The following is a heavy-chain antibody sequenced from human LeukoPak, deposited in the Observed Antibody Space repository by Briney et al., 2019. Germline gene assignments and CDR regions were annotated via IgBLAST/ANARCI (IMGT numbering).Heavy chain of an antibody. CDR1: GFTFSGFW. D-gene: IGHD6-13*01. J-gene: IGHJ4*02. CDR2: INSDGSEG. Sequence: PGGSLRLSCAVSGFTFSGFWMSWSRQAPGKGLEWVASINSDGSEGYYADVVKGRFTISRDNAKNSLYPQINSLRAEDTAVYYCARGRLVGSSWYRYYFDYWGQGTLVTVSS. CDR3: ARGRLVGSSWYRYYFDY. V-gene: IGHV3-7*03.